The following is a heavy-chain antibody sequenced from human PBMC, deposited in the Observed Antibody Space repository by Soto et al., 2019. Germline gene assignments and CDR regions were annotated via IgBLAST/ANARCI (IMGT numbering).Heavy chain of an antibody. J-gene: IGHJ6*02. CDR3: AKNILNGYYFGMDV. CDR1: GFTFSSYG. V-gene: IGHV3-30*18. CDR2: ISYDGSNK. Sequence: PGGSLRLSCVASGFTFSSYGMHCVRQAPGKGLEWVAVISYDGSNKYYADSVKGRFTISRDNSKNTLYLQMNSLRAEDTAVYYCAKNILNGYYFGMDVWGQGTTVTVSS. D-gene: IGHD3-9*01.